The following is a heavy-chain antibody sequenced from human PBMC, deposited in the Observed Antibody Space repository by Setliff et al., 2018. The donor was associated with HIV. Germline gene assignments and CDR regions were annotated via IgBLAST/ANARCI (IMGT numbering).Heavy chain of an antibody. J-gene: IGHJ3*02. CDR3: ARGAAYYYDSSGWGDAFDI. CDR2: IFYSGNT. Sequence: PSETLSVTCAVSGDSISSGGYYWSWIRQHPGKGLEWIGYIFYSGNTCFNPSLKSRVTISVDTSKNQFSLKLSSVTAADTAVYYCARGAAYYYDSSGWGDAFDIWGQGTMVTVSS. V-gene: IGHV4-31*11. CDR1: GDSISSGGYY. D-gene: IGHD3-22*01.